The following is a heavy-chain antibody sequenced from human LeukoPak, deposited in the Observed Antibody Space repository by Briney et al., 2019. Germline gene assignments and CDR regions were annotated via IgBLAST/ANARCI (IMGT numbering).Heavy chain of an antibody. CDR1: GFTFSSYA. Sequence: PGGSLRLSCAASGFTFSSYAMSWVRQAPGKGLEWVPAISGSGGSTYYADSVKGRFTISRDNSKNTLCLQMNSLRAEDTAVYYCAKDRRYSYGSFDYWGQGTLVTVSS. J-gene: IGHJ4*02. D-gene: IGHD5-18*01. V-gene: IGHV3-23*01. CDR3: AKDRRYSYGSFDY. CDR2: ISGSGGST.